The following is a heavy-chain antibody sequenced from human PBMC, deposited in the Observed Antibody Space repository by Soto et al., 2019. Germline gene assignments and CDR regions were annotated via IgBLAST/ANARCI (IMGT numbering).Heavy chain of an antibody. J-gene: IGHJ5*02. V-gene: IGHV1-18*01. Sequence: QVQLVQSGAEVKQPGASVQVSCKTSGYIFTSYGISWVRQAPGQGLEWMGWITAYNGNTNTAQKFQDRVIMTTDTSTTTAYREWRSLTSDDTAVYYCARGGVGSTSGWFDPWGQGTLVIVSS. CDR3: ARGGVGSTSGWFDP. D-gene: IGHD1-26*01. CDR2: ITAYNGNT. CDR1: GYIFTSYG.